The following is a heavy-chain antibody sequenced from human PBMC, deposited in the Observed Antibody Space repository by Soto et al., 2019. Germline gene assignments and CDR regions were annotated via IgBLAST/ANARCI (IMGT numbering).Heavy chain of an antibody. J-gene: IGHJ4*02. CDR3: ARESEEHTSNFDY. CDR2: ISSTTNYI. D-gene: IGHD1-26*01. Sequence: EVQLVESGGGLVKPGGSLRLSCAASGFTFTRYSMNWVRQAPGKGLEWVSSISSTTNYIYYGDSMKGRFTISRDNAKNSLYLEKNSLRAEDTAVYYCARESEEHTSNFDYWGQGTLVTVSS. V-gene: IGHV3-21*06. CDR1: GFTFTRYS.